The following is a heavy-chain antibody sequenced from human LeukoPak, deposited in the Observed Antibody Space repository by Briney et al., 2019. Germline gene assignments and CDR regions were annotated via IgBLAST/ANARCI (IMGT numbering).Heavy chain of an antibody. CDR1: GFTFNDYD. V-gene: IGHV3-13*01. CDR2: LHTAGDA. CDR3: SRGGQRAGYAFDI. Sequence: GGSLRLSCAASGFTFNDYDMHWVRQVTGKGLEWVSSLHTAGDAHYSVSVRGRFIISRGRSKTSFYLQMNSLRAEDSAMYYCSRGGQRAGYAFDIWGQGTVVTVSS. J-gene: IGHJ3*02.